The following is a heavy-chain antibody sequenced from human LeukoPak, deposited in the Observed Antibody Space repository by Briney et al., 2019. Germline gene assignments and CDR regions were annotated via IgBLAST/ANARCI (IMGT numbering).Heavy chain of an antibody. CDR3: ARLLAPFSSNWFDP. V-gene: IGHV1-2*02. CDR1: GYTFTSYG. CDR2: INPNSGGT. J-gene: IGHJ5*02. Sequence: GASVKVSCKASGYTFTSYGISWVRQAPGQGLEWMGWINPNSGGTNYAQKFQGRVTMTRDTSISTAYMELSRLRSDDTAVYYCARLLAPFSSNWFDPWGQGTLVTVSS. D-gene: IGHD2-21*01.